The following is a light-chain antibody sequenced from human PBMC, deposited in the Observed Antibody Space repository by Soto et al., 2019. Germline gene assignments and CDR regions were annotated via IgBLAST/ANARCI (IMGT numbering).Light chain of an antibody. CDR1: QSVSSN. V-gene: IGKV3-15*01. CDR3: QQYNNWPPELT. J-gene: IGKJ4*01. Sequence: EIVMKQSPATLSVSPGERATLSCRASQSVSSNLAWYQQKPGQAPRLLIYGASTRATGIPARFSCSGSGTEFTLTFSSLKSENFAVYYCQQYNNWPPELTFGGGTNVEIK. CDR2: GAS.